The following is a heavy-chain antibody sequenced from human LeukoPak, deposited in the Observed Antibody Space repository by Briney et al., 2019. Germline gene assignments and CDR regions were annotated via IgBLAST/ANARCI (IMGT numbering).Heavy chain of an antibody. CDR1: GYSFTSYW. CDR2: IYPGDSDT. D-gene: IGHD2-15*01. Sequence: GESLKISCKGSGYSFTSYWIGWVRQMPGKGLEWMGIIYPGDSDTRYSPSFQGQVTISADKSISTAYLQWSSLKASDTAMYYCATVSGDIVVAAGNYFDYWGQGTLVTVSS. CDR3: ATVSGDIVVAAGNYFDY. J-gene: IGHJ4*02. V-gene: IGHV5-51*01.